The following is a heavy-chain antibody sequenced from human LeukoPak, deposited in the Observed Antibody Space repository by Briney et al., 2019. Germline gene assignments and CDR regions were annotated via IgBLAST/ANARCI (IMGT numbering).Heavy chain of an antibody. V-gene: IGHV4-61*02. Sequence: PSQTLSLTCTVSGGSITRGGYYWSWIPQPAGKGLEWIGRIYTTGSTNYNPSLKSRVTVSLDTPKNQFSLNLTSVTAADTAVYYCARDGAWAFDIWGQGTMVTVSS. CDR3: ARDGAWAFDI. D-gene: IGHD3-16*01. J-gene: IGHJ3*02. CDR2: IYTTGST. CDR1: GGSITRGGYY.